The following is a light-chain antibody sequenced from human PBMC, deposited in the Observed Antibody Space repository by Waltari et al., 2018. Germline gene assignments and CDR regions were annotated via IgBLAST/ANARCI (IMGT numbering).Light chain of an antibody. Sequence: EIVLTQSPGTLSLSPGERATLSCRASQSVSSSDLAWYQQKPGQAPSLLIYGASSRAPDIPDRCRGSGAGTDFTLTISRLEPEDFAVYYCQQYGSSPGTFGPGTKVEIK. J-gene: IGKJ1*01. CDR3: QQYGSSPGT. CDR1: QSVSSSD. CDR2: GAS. V-gene: IGKV3-20*01.